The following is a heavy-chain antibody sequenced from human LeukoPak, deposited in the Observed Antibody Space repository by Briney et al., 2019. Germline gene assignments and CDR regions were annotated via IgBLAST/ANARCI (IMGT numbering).Heavy chain of an antibody. CDR3: ARMYYYDNSGDDNWFDP. Sequence: GASVKVSCKASGYTFTSYAMNWVRQAPGQGLEWMGWLNPNTGNTGYAQKFQGRVTITRNTSISTAYLELSSLRSEDTAIYYCARMYYYDNSGDDNWFDPWGQGTLVTVSS. V-gene: IGHV1-8*03. D-gene: IGHD3-22*01. J-gene: IGHJ5*02. CDR1: GYTFTSYA. CDR2: LNPNTGNT.